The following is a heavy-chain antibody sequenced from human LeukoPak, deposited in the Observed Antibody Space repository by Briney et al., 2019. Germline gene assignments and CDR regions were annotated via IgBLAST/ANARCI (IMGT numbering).Heavy chain of an antibody. CDR1: GYTFINFY. D-gene: IGHD3-22*01. Sequence: ASVKVSCKASGYTFINFYMHWVRQAPGQGLEWMGRIHPSGGSTSYAQKLHGRVTMTSDTSINTLYMELNSLASEDTAVYYCARDGDYYDNNPYNMDVWGKGTTVTVSS. J-gene: IGHJ6*03. V-gene: IGHV1-46*04. CDR2: IHPSGGST. CDR3: ARDGDYYDNNPYNMDV.